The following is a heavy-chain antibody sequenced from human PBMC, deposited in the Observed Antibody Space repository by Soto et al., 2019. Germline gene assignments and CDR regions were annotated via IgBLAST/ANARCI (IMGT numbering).Heavy chain of an antibody. D-gene: IGHD4-17*01. CDR1: ACSISGSSYY. CDR3: ARQSTKVNLSY. J-gene: IGHJ4*02. Sequence: SETLSLTCTVSACSISGSSYYWGWLRQPPGKGLEWIGSIYYSGSTYYNPSLKRRVTISVDTSKYQFSLKLSSVTAEHTPVYYCARQSTKVNLSYWGQGNQVTVSS. CDR2: IYYSGST. V-gene: IGHV4-39*01.